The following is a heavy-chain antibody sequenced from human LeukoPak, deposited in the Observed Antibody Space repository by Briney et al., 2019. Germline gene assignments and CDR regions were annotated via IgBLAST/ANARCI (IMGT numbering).Heavy chain of an antibody. V-gene: IGHV1-69*04. Sequence: RASVKVSCKASGGSFSSFVITWVRQAPGQGLEWMGRIIPVLGVSNFAQKFQGRVTITADKSTNTAHMELSRLESGDTAVYYCARAIEWELCWFDPWGQGTLVTVSS. CDR1: GGSFSSFV. D-gene: IGHD1-26*01. CDR3: ARAIEWELCWFDP. CDR2: IIPVLGVS. J-gene: IGHJ5*02.